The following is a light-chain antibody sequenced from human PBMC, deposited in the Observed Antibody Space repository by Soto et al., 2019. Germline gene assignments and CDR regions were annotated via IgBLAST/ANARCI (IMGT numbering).Light chain of an antibody. J-gene: IGLJ3*02. CDR2: GNS. CDR3: QSYDSSLSGSV. Sequence: QSVLTQPPSVSGAPGQRFTMSCTGSSSNIGAGYDVHWYQQLPGTAPKLLIYGNSNRPSGVPDRFSGSKSGTSASLAISGLQAEDEADYHCQSYDSSLSGSVFGGGTKRTVL. CDR1: SSNIGAGYD. V-gene: IGLV1-40*01.